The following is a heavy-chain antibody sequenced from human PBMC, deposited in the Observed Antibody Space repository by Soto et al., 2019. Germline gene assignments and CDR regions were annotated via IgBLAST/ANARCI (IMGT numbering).Heavy chain of an antibody. Sequence: LRLSCAASGFTVSSNYMSWVRQAPGKGLEWVSVIYSGGSTYYADSVKGRFTISRDNSKNTLYLQMNSLRAEDTAVYYCARDPRYDFWSGYQAGGYWGQGTLVTVSS. CDR3: ARDPRYDFWSGYQAGGY. CDR2: IYSGGST. J-gene: IGHJ4*02. D-gene: IGHD3-3*01. CDR1: GFTVSSNY. V-gene: IGHV3-53*01.